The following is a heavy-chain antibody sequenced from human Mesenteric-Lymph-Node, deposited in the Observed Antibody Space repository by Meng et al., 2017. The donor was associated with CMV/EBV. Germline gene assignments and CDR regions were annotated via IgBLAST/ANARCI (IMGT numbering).Heavy chain of an antibody. Sequence: GGSLRLSCAASGFTFSSYAMSWVRQAPGKGLEWVSAISGSGGSTYYADSVKGRFTISRDNSKNTLYLQMNSLRAEDTAVYYCAKVIRLTTYYYYGMDVWGQGTTVTVSS. CDR1: GFTFSSYA. CDR2: ISGSGGST. J-gene: IGHJ6*02. D-gene: IGHD1-14*01. CDR3: AKVIRLTTYYYYGMDV. V-gene: IGHV3-23*01.